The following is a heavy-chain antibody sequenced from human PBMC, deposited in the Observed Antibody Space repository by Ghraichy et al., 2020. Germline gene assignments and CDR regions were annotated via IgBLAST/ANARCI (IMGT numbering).Heavy chain of an antibody. CDR2: IKQDGSEK. J-gene: IGHJ3*02. D-gene: IGHD1-26*01. V-gene: IGHV3-7*03. CDR1: GFTFSSYW. Sequence: GGSLRLSCAASGFTFSSYWMSWVRQAPGKGLEWVANIKQDGSEKYYVDSVKGRFTISRDNAKNSLYLQMNSLRAEDTAVYYCARDGVTKWELYWVTVAFDIWGQGTMVTVSS. CDR3: ARDGVTKWELYWVTVAFDI.